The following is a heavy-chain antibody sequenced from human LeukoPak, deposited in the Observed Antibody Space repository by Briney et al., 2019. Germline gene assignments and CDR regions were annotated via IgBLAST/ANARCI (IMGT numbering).Heavy chain of an antibody. J-gene: IGHJ4*02. Sequence: ASVKVSCKASGYTFTSYYMHWVRQAHGQGLEWMGIINPSGGSTSYAQKFQGRVTMTRDMSTSTVYMELSSLRSEDTAVYYCARAGGSYNYLFDYWGQGTLVTVSS. CDR2: INPSGGST. D-gene: IGHD1-26*01. CDR1: GYTFTSYY. CDR3: ARAGGSYNYLFDY. V-gene: IGHV1-46*01.